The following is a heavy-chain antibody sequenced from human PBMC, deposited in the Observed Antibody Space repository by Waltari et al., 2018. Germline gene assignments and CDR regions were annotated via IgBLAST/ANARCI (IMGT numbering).Heavy chain of an antibody. V-gene: IGHV4-4*07. Sequence: QVQLQESGPGLVKPSETLSLTCTVSGGSISSYYWSWIRQPAGKGLEWIGRIYTSGSTNYTPPLKSRVTMSVATSKNQFSLKLSSVTAADPAVYYCARDRGSSGYPPYYFASWGQGPLVTVSS. CDR3: ARDRGSSGYPPYYFAS. CDR2: IYTSGST. CDR1: GGSISSYY. J-gene: IGHJ4*02. D-gene: IGHD3-22*01.